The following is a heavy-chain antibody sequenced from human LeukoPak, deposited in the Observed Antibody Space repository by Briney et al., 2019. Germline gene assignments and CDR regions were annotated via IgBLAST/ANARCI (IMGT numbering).Heavy chain of an antibody. CDR2: ISGSGGST. CDR3: ANYKLNYYGSGSYYYMDV. J-gene: IGHJ6*03. V-gene: IGHV3-23*01. Sequence: GGSLRLSCAASGFTFSSYAMSWVRQAPGKGLEWVSAISGSGGSTYYADSVKGRFTISRDNSKNTLYLQMNSLRAEDTAVYYCANYKLNYYGSGSYYYMDVWGKGTTVTISS. CDR1: GFTFSSYA. D-gene: IGHD3-10*01.